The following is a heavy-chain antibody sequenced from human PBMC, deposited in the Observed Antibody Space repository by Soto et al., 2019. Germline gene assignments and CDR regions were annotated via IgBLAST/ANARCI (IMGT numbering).Heavy chain of an antibody. CDR1: GFIFSDYW. D-gene: IGHD3-22*01. V-gene: IGHV3-74*01. CDR3: APAQYYERSDF. CDR2: INSDGTSS. J-gene: IGHJ4*02. Sequence: EVQLVESGGGLVQPGGSLRLSCAASGFIFSDYWMHWVRQAPGKGLVWVSRINSDGTSSKYADSVKGRFTISRDNAKRTLFLQMNSLRAEDTGVYYCAPAQYYERSDFWGQGTLVTVSS.